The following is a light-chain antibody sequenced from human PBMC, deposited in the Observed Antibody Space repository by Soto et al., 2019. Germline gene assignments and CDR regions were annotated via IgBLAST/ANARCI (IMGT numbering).Light chain of an antibody. J-gene: IGLJ2*01. CDR1: SSNFGSNY. CDR2: SNN. Sequence: QSVLTQPPSASGTPGQRVTISCSGSSSNFGSNYVYWYQQLPGTAPKLLIYSNNQRPSGVPDRFSGSKSGTSASLAISGLRSEDEADYYCAAWDDSLSGLVFGGGTKLTVL. CDR3: AAWDDSLSGLV. V-gene: IGLV1-47*02.